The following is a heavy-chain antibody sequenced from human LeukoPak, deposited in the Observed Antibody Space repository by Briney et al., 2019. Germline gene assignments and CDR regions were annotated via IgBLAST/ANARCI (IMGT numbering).Heavy chain of an antibody. CDR2: INHSGST. CDR3: AREVVVKAFDI. J-gene: IGHJ3*02. CDR1: GWSFSGYY. D-gene: IGHD3-22*01. Sequence: SETLSLTCAVYGWSFSGYYWSWIRQPPGKGLDWIGEINHSGSTNYNPSLKSRVTISVDTSKNQYSPKLSSVTAADTAVYYCAREVVVKAFDIWGQGTMVTVSS. V-gene: IGHV4-34*01.